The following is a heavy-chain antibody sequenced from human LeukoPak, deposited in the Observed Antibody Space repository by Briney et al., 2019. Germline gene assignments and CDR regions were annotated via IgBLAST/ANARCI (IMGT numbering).Heavy chain of an antibody. CDR3: TKEPTRSGSFFGS. Sequence: GRSLRLSCVASGFIFSNYGMHWVRRAPGKGLEWVAVIGYDGNNIHYADSVKGRFSISRDNSKNTLSLQMNGLRAEDTAVYHCTKEPTRSGSFFGSWGQGTLVTVSS. CDR1: GFIFSNYG. J-gene: IGHJ5*01. V-gene: IGHV3-30*18. CDR2: IGYDGNNI. D-gene: IGHD1-26*01.